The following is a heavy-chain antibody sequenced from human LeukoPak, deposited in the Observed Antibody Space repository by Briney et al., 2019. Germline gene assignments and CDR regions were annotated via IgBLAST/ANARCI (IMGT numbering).Heavy chain of an antibody. D-gene: IGHD4-17*01. Sequence: SETLSLTCTVSGGSISSYYWSWIRQPPGKGLEWIGYIYYSGSTDYNPSLKSRVTISVDTSKNQFSLKLSSVTAADTAVYYCARDVPYGDYAWFDPWGQGTPVTVSS. CDR2: IYYSGST. CDR1: GGSISSYY. V-gene: IGHV4-59*01. CDR3: ARDVPYGDYAWFDP. J-gene: IGHJ5*02.